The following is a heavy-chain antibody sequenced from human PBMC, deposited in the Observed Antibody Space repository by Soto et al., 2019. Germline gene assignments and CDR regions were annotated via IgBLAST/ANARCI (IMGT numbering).Heavy chain of an antibody. CDR3: ARDGGHGFDILTGVAFDY. D-gene: IGHD3-9*01. V-gene: IGHV1-69*04. Sequence: GASVKVSCKASGGTFSSYTISWVRQAPGQGLEWMGRIIPILGIANYAQKFQGRVTITADKSTSTAYMELSSLRSEDTAVYYCARDGGHGFDILTGVAFDYWGQGTLVTVSS. CDR2: IIPILGIA. CDR1: GGTFSSYT. J-gene: IGHJ4*02.